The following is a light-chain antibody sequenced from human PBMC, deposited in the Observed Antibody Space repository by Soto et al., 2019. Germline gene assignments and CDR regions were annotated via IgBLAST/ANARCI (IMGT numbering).Light chain of an antibody. CDR1: QSVSSSY. Sequence: EIVLTQSPGTLSLSPGETATLSCRASQSVSSSYFNWYRQNPGQAPRLLIYDASTRATGIPDRVSGSGSGTDFTLTINRLEPEDFALYYCQAYDSSSITFGQGTRLEIK. CDR2: DAS. V-gene: IGKV3-20*01. CDR3: QAYDSSSIT. J-gene: IGKJ5*01.